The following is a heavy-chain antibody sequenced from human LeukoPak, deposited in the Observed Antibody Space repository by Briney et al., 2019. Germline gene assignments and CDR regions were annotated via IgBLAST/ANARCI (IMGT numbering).Heavy chain of an antibody. D-gene: IGHD3-10*01. CDR3: TRHVITLIRGVTRRREQWFDP. CDR1: GYSFNSYY. J-gene: IGHJ5*02. Sequence: ASVKVSCKPSGYSFNSYYMNRVRQAPGQGLEWLGWINTDSGGTNFAHKFLDRVTMTRDKANTTAYIELRGLTSDDTAVYYCTRHVITLIRGVTRRREQWFDPWGQGTLVTVSS. V-gene: IGHV1-2*02. CDR2: INTDSGGT.